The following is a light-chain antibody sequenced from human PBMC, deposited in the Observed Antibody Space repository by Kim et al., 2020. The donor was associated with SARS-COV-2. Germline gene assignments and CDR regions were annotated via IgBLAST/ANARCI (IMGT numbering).Light chain of an antibody. CDR1: NIEKKS. Sequence: SYELTQPLFVSVALGQTARITCGGNNIEKKSVHWYQQKPGQAPTLIISRDSSRPSGIPGRFSGSNSGNTATLTISRAQAGDEADYFCQVWDNSAAVVFGGGTKLTVL. V-gene: IGLV3-9*01. CDR2: RDS. CDR3: QVWDNSAAVV. J-gene: IGLJ2*01.